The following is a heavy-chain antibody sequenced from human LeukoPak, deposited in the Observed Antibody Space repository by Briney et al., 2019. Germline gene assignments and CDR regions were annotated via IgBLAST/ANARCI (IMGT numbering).Heavy chain of an antibody. CDR1: GGSISSYY. Sequence: PSETLSLTCSVSGGSISSYYWSWIRQFPENGLEWIGYIYNSGNTNYNLFLKSRVTISADTSKNQFSLKLTSATAADAAVYYCARYRGTYGYYFDYWGQGKLVIVSS. CDR3: ARYRGTYGYYFDY. CDR2: IYNSGNT. J-gene: IGHJ4*02. V-gene: IGHV4-59*01. D-gene: IGHD5-24*01.